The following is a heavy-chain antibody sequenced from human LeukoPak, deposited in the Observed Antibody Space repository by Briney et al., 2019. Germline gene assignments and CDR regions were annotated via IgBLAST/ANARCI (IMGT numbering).Heavy chain of an antibody. Sequence: HPGGSLRLSCAASGFTFSSYGMSWVRQAPGKGLEWVSAISGSGGSTYYADSVKGRFTISRDNSKNTLYLQMNSLRAEDTAVYYCAKFGRPLYCSSTSCYGNWFDPWGQGTLVTVSS. CDR2: ISGSGGST. CDR1: GFTFSSYG. D-gene: IGHD2-2*01. J-gene: IGHJ5*02. CDR3: AKFGRPLYCSSTSCYGNWFDP. V-gene: IGHV3-23*01.